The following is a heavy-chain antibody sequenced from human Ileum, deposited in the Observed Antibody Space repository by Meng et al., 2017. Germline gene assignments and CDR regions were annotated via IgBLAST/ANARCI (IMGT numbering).Heavy chain of an antibody. CDR2: VNPSDGGT. V-gene: IGHV1-46*01. D-gene: IGHD7-27*01. J-gene: IGHJ4*02. Sequence: ASVKVSRKASGYTFTRYHVHWVRQAPGQGLEWKGLVNPSDGGTTYPQKFQGRVTMTRDTSTSTVYMELSSLPSEDTAVYYCARDLVGWGSSQYWGQGTLVTVSS. CDR1: GYTFTRYH. CDR3: ARDLVGWGSSQY.